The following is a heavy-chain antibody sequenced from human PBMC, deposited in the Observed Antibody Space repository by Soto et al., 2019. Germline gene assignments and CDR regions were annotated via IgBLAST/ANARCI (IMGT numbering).Heavy chain of an antibody. CDR2: FYSSGSI. CDR1: GYSITAGGYY. D-gene: IGHD6-19*01. V-gene: IGHV4-31*03. Sequence: PSETLSLTCFVSGYSITAGGYYWSWIRHHPGKGLEWIGSFYSSGSIIYNPSLRSRVSISGDTSSNRFSMSLTSVTAADTARYYCARMYSSGSGWFHPWGQGTLVTVSS. J-gene: IGHJ5*02. CDR3: ARMYSSGSGWFHP.